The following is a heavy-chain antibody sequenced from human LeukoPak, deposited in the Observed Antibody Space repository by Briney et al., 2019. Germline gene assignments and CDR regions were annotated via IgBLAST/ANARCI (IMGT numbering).Heavy chain of an antibody. J-gene: IGHJ3*02. Sequence: PSETLSLTCTVSGGSISSSSYYWGWIRQPPGKGLEWIGSIYYSGSTYYYPSLKSRVPISVDTSKNQFSLKLSSVTAADTAVYYCARTVVDAFDIWGQGTMVTVSS. CDR1: GGSISSSSYY. V-gene: IGHV4-39*01. CDR3: ARTVVDAFDI. D-gene: IGHD4-23*01. CDR2: IYYSGST.